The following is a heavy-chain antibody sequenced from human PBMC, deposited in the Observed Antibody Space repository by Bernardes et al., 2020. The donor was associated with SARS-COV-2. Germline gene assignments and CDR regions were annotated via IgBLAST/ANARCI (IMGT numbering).Heavy chain of an antibody. J-gene: IGHJ4*02. CDR2: ISYDGSNK. V-gene: IGHV3-30*18. CDR3: AKGGWYYYGSGSPNVASHFDY. D-gene: IGHD3-10*01. Sequence: GGSRRRACAASGFTFSSYGMHWVRQAPGKGLEWVAVISYDGSNKYYADSVKGRFTISRDNSKNTLYLQMNSLRAEDTAVYYCAKGGWYYYGSGSPNVASHFDYWGQGTLVTVSS. CDR1: GFTFSSYG.